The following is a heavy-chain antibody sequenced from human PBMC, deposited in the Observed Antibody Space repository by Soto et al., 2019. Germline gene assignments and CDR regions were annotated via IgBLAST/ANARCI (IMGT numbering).Heavy chain of an antibody. CDR2: ISYDGSNK. V-gene: IGHV3-30*18. J-gene: IGHJ6*02. CDR1: GFTFSSYG. Sequence: GGSLRLSCAASGFTFSSYGMHRVRQAPGKGLEWVAVISYDGSNKYYADSVKGRFTISRDNSKNTLYLQMNSLRAEDTAVYYCAKGDYYGMDVWGQGTTVTVSS. CDR3: AKGDYYGMDV.